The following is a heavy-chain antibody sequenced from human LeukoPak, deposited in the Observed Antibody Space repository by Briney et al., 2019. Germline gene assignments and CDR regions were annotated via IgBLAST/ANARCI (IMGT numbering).Heavy chain of an antibody. J-gene: IGHJ5*02. Sequence: GGALRHSCVASGLTLSSYPMSGVRQAPARGVDWVSAISGSGGSTYYADSVKGRFTISRDNSKNTLYLQMNNLRAEDTAVYDFSKDPQLLSNWFDPWGQGTLVTVSS. D-gene: IGHD2-2*01. CDR2: ISGSGGST. CDR1: GLTLSSYP. CDR3: SKDPQLLSNWFDP. V-gene: IGHV3-23*01.